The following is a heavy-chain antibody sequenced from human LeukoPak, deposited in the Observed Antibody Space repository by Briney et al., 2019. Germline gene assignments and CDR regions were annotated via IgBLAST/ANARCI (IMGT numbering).Heavy chain of an antibody. V-gene: IGHV3-30*02. CDR3: ARSDVATFGGVIVIPVDYYYYYMDV. J-gene: IGHJ6*03. Sequence: GGSLRLSCAASGFTFSSYGMHWVRQAPGKGLEWVAFIRYDGSNKYYADSVKGRFTISRDNAKNSLYLQMNSLRAEDTAVYYCARSDVATFGGVIVIPVDYYYYYMDVWGKGTTVTVSS. CDR2: IRYDGSNK. CDR1: GFTFSSYG. D-gene: IGHD3-16*02.